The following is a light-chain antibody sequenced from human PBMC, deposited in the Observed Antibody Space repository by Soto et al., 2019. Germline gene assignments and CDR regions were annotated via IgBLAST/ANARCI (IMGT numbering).Light chain of an antibody. CDR2: DAS. J-gene: IGKJ2*01. CDR3: KQYNTYSST. Sequence: DIQMTQSPSTLSASVGDRVTITCRASQKINTWLAWYQQKPGKAPKLLIYDASSLESGVPSRFSGSGSGTDFTLTISSLQPEDFATYYCKQYNTYSSTFGQGTKLEIK. V-gene: IGKV1-5*01. CDR1: QKINTW.